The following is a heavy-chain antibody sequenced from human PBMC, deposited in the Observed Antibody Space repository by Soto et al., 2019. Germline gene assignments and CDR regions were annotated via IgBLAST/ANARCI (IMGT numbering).Heavy chain of an antibody. CDR1: GYTFTSYG. D-gene: IGHD1-1*01. V-gene: IGHV1-18*01. J-gene: IGHJ4*02. CDR2: ISAHNGNT. Sequence: QVHLVQSGAEVKKPGASVKVSCKASGYTFTSYGITWVRQAPGQGLEWMGWISAHNGNTDYAQKLQGRVIVTRDTSTSTACIELSSVRSDDTDVYYFARGRYGDYWGQGALVTVSS. CDR3: ARGRYGDY.